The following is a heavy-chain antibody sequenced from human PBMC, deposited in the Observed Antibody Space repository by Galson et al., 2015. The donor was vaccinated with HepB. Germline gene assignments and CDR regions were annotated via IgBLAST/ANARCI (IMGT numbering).Heavy chain of an antibody. D-gene: IGHD3-22*01. CDR2: ISAGDGRNT. CDR1: GLIFSNSV. Sequence: SLRLSCAASGLIFSNSVMHWVRQAPGKWLEWVALISAGDGRNTNYADSVRGRFTISRDNSKNKVFLQMNSLRAEDTAVYYCAREGFSSGHAGIFDCWGQGALVTVSS. J-gene: IGHJ4*02. V-gene: IGHV3-30*04. CDR3: AREGFSSGHAGIFDC.